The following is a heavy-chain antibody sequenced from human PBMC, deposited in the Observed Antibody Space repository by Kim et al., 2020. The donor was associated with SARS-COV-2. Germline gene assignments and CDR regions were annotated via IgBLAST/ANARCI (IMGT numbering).Heavy chain of an antibody. CDR1: GGTFSSYA. D-gene: IGHD5-18*01. V-gene: IGHV1-69*13. CDR3: ARDQGMDTAMVTARTTNYYYYGMDV. CDR2: IIPIFGTA. Sequence: SVKVSCKASGGTFSSYAISWVRQAPGQGLEWMGGIIPIFGTANYAQKFQGRVTITADESTSTAYMELSSLRSEDTAVYYCARDQGMDTAMVTARTTNYYYYGMDVWGQGTTVTVSS. J-gene: IGHJ6*02.